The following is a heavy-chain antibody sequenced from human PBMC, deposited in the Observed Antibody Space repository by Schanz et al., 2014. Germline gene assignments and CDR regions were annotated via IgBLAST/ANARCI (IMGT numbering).Heavy chain of an antibody. V-gene: IGHV3-23*04. CDR2: ISANDYDT. Sequence: EVFLVESGGGLVQPGGSLRLSCAASGFAFSSFALSWVRQSPGKGLEWVSAISANDYDTYYAPSVKGRFTVSRDNSKNTVYLQMNSLRDEDTALYYCAKDLNRVATATQSWGQGTLVTVSS. D-gene: IGHD5-12*01. CDR1: GFAFSSFA. CDR3: AKDLNRVATATQS. J-gene: IGHJ5*02.